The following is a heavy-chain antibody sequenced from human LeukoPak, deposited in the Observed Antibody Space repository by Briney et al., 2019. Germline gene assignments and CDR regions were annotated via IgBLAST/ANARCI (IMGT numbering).Heavy chain of an antibody. CDR3: ARGRGYSDY. D-gene: IGHD3-16*01. CDR2: IYYTGST. CDR1: GGSISGFY. Sequence: SETLSLTCTVSGGSISGFYWSWIRQPPGKGLEWIGYIYYTGSTNHNPSLKSRVTISVDTSNNQFSLKVTSVTAADTAVYYCARGRGYSDYWGQGTLVTVSS. J-gene: IGHJ4*02. V-gene: IGHV4-59*01.